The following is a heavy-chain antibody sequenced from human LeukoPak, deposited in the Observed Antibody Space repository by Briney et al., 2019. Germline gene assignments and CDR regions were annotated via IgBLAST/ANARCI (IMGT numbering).Heavy chain of an antibody. CDR2: IYYSGST. J-gene: IGHJ6*02. V-gene: IGHV4-30-4*02. D-gene: IGHD5-18*01. Sequence: SETLSLTCTVSGGSISSGDYCWSWIRQPPGKGLEWLGYIYYSGSTYYNPSLKSRVTISVDTSKNQFSLKLSSVTAADTAVYYCARGYSYGIYYYYYGMDVWGQGTTVTVSS. CDR1: GGSISSGDYC. CDR3: ARGYSYGIYYYYYGMDV.